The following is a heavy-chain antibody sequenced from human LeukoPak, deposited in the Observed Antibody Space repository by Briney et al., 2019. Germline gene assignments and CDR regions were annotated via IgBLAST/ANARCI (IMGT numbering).Heavy chain of an antibody. J-gene: IGHJ4*02. V-gene: IGHV1-69*04. CDR3: ARVGGTAMVPIDY. Sequence: SVKVSCKASGGTFSSYAISWVRQAPGQGLEWMGRIIPILGIANYAQKFQGRVTITADKSTSTAYMEPSSLRSEDTAVYYCARVGGTAMVPIDYWGQGTLVTVSS. CDR1: GGTFSSYA. CDR2: IIPILGIA. D-gene: IGHD5-18*01.